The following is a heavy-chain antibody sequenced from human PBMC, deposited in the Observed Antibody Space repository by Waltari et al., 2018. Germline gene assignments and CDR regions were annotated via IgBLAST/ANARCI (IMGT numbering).Heavy chain of an antibody. Sequence: EVQLEESGGGLVQHGGSLSLTFAASGFTFSRHWMHWVRQAPGKGLLWVSRTNGDGSSTSYADSVKGRFTISRDNAKNTLYLQMNSLRAEDTAVYYCSRDLQHGDFGRGRDYWGQGTLVTVSS. CDR3: SRDLQHGDFGRGRDY. J-gene: IGHJ4*02. D-gene: IGHD4-17*01. V-gene: IGHV3-74*01. CDR1: GFTFSRHW. CDR2: TNGDGSST.